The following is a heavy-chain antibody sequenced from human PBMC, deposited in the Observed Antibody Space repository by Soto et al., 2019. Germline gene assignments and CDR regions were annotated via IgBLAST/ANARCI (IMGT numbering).Heavy chain of an antibody. D-gene: IGHD3-9*01. CDR1: GGSVSTDY. CDR3: ARGGSNDWQVAFDI. V-gene: IGHV4-34*01. J-gene: IGHJ3*02. CDR2: INHSGSN. Sequence: QLQQGGAGLLKPSATLSLTCVVSGGSVSTDYYNWIRQSPGKGLEWIGEINHSGSNNYSPSLKSRVTMSLDTSKNQFSLKLTSVTAADTAVYYCARGGSNDWQVAFDIWGQGTMVTVSS.